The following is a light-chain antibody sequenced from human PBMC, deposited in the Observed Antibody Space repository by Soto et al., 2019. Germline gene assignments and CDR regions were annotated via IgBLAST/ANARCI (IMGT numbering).Light chain of an antibody. CDR3: QQYNNWPRT. CDR2: GAS. V-gene: IGKV3-15*01. Sequence: EIVMTQSPATLSVSPGERATLSCRASQSVSSNLAWYQQKPGQAPRVLIYGASTRATRIPARFSGSGSGTEFTLTISSLQSEDFAVYYCQQYNNWPRTFGQGTKLEI. J-gene: IGKJ2*01. CDR1: QSVSSN.